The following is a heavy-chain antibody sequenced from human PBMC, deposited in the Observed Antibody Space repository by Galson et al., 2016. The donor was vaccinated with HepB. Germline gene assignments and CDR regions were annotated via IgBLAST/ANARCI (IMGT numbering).Heavy chain of an antibody. D-gene: IGHD7-27*01. CDR1: GFALTSHS. CDR2: ISGSSDKI. V-gene: IGHV3-48*04. Sequence: PLRLCCGASGFALTSHSQYCVRQAPGKGLEWLAYISGSSDKIYYGDSVKGRFTISRDNARNLLFLQMDGLRAEDTAVYFCARGDGTNWDFDYWGQGTLVTVSS. J-gene: IGHJ4*02. CDR3: ARGDGTNWDFDY.